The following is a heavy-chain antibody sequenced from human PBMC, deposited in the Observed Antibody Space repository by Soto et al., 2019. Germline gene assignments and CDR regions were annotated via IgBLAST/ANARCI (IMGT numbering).Heavy chain of an antibody. CDR3: AREPEDGVPGDY. D-gene: IGHD2-8*01. CDR1: GYTFTAHS. Sequence: VQLVQSGTEVKEPGASVRVSCKASGYTFTAHSLPWARQAPGQGLEWMGWIIVSHAWPRYAPQFQGRLTFETDTLGTTSYMHLTRLTPDDTAVYFCAREPEDGVPGDYWGQGTPVVVSS. J-gene: IGHJ4*02. V-gene: IGHV1-3*01. CDR2: IIVSHAWP.